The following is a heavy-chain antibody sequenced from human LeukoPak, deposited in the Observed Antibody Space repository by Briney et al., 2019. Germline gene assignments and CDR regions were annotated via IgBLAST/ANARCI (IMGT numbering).Heavy chain of an antibody. CDR2: INHSGST. J-gene: IGHJ4*02. CDR1: GGSFSGYY. Sequence: PSETLSLTCAVYGGSFSGYYWSWIRQPPGKGLEWIGEINHSGSTNYNPSLKSRDTISVDTSKSPFSLKLSSVTAADTAVYYYARVGITYYYDSSGYPYFDYWGQGTLVTVSS. CDR3: ARVGITYYYDSSGYPYFDY. D-gene: IGHD3-22*01. V-gene: IGHV4-34*01.